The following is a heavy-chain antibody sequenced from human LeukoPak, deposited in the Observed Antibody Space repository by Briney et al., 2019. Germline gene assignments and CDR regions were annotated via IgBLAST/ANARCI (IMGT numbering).Heavy chain of an antibody. Sequence: ASVKVSCKASGYTFTGYYMHWVRQAPGQGLEWMGWINPNSGGTNYAQKFQGRVTMTRDTSISTAYMELSRLRSDDTAVYYCARVRRYYYDSSGYPNWFDPWGQGTLVTVSS. J-gene: IGHJ5*02. CDR2: INPNSGGT. CDR1: GYTFTGYY. CDR3: ARVRRYYYDSSGYPNWFDP. D-gene: IGHD3-22*01. V-gene: IGHV1-2*02.